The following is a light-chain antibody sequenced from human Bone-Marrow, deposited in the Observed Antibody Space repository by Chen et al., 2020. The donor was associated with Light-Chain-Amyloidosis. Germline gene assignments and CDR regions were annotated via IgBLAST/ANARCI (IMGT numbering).Light chain of an antibody. CDR1: SSDVGGYNY. J-gene: IGLJ3*02. CDR3: SAYTSSSSWV. CDR2: DVS. Sequence: QSALTQPASVSGSPGPSITISCTVTSSDVGGYNYVSWYQQHPGKAPKLMIFDVSNRPSGVCSRFSGSKSGNTASLTIAGLQDEDEADYYCSAYTSSSSWVFGGGTKLTVL. V-gene: IGLV2-14*01.